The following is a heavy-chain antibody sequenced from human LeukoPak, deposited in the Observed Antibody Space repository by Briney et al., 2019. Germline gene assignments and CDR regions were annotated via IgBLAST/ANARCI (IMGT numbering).Heavy chain of an antibody. CDR1: GFTFSDYY. V-gene: IGHV3-11*05. D-gene: IGHD1-26*01. J-gene: IGHJ4*02. CDR3: AGDPPYSGHYFDY. Sequence: PGGSLRLSCAASGFTFSDYYMSWIRQAPGKGLEWVSSISSKSTSTSYADSVKGRFTISRDNAKNSLYLQMNSLGAEDTALYYCAGDPPYSGHYFDYRGQGTLVTVAS. CDR2: ISSKSTST.